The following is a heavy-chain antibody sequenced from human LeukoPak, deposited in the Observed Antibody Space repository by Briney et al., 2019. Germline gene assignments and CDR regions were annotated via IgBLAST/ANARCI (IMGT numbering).Heavy chain of an antibody. J-gene: IGHJ4*02. CDR2: IYSGGTT. CDR3: ARGHIGTYHYFDY. Sequence: GGSLRLSCAASGFTVSSSYMSWVRQAPEKGLEWVSVIYSGGTTYYADSVKGRFTISRDNSMNALYLQMNSLRAEDTALYYRARGHIGTYHYFDYWGQGTLVTVSS. CDR1: GFTVSSSY. V-gene: IGHV3-53*01. D-gene: IGHD1-26*01.